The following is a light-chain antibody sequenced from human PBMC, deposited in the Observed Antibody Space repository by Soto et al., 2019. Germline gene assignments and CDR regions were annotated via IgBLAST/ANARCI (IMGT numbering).Light chain of an antibody. J-gene: IGKJ4*01. CDR2: GAT. CDR1: QSVSSGY. CDR3: QQFSSYPLT. Sequence: EIALTQSPGTLSLSPGERATLSCRASQSVSSGYLAWYQQKPGQAPRLLIYGATIRATGIPDRFSGSGSGTDFTLTINRLEPEDFAVYYCQQFSSYPLTFGGGTKVDIK. V-gene: IGKV3-20*01.